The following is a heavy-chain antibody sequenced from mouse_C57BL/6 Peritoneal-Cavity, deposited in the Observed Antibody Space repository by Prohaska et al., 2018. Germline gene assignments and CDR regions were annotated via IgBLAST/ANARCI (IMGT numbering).Heavy chain of an antibody. CDR2: IWWDDDK. J-gene: IGHJ2*01. CDR3: ARMSLTTVVAFDY. CDR1: GFSLSTFGMG. Sequence: QVTLKESGPGILQPSQTLSPTCSFSGFSLSTFGMGVGWIRQPSGKGLEWLAHIWWDDDKYYNPALKSRLTISKYTSKNHVFLKIANVDTADTATYYCARMSLTTVVAFDYWGQCTTLTVSS. V-gene: IGHV8-8*01. D-gene: IGHD1-1*01.